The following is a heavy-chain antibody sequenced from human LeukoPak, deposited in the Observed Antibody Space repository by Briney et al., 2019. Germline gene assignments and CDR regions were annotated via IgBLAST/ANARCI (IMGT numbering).Heavy chain of an antibody. D-gene: IGHD3-9*01. Sequence: GGSLRLSCAASGFTFSSYALHWVRQAPGKGLEWVSVLYSDDITYYANSVKGRFFISRDNSKSMLYLQMDSLRVEDTAMYYCARRLATGYYEFWGQGTLVTVSS. CDR1: GFTFSSYA. CDR3: ARRLATGYYEF. CDR2: LYSDDIT. J-gene: IGHJ4*02. V-gene: IGHV3-66*01.